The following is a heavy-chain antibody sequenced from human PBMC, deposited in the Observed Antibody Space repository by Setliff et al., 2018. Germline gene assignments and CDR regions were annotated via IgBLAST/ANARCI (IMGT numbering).Heavy chain of an antibody. V-gene: IGHV3-7*01. CDR2: IKQDGSDI. Sequence: LRLSCAASGFTFSSLWMSWVRQAPGRGLEWVANIKQDGSDIKYVDSVKGRFTISRDNAKNSLYLQMNNLRAEDTAVYHCARGARLYETDHHYYGWLDPWGQGTLVTVSS. CDR1: GFTFSSLW. J-gene: IGHJ5*02. CDR3: ARGARLYETDHHYYGWLDP. D-gene: IGHD3-22*01.